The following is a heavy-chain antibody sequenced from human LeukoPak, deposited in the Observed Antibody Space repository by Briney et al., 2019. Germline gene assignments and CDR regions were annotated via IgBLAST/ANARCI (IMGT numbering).Heavy chain of an antibody. J-gene: IGHJ4*02. CDR1: GGSINNYY. Sequence: SETLSLTCIVSGGSINNYYWSWIRQPPGKGLEWIGEINHSGSTNYNPSLKSRVTISVDTSKNQFSLKLSSVTAADTAVYYCARGCSSTSCYFDYWGQGTLVTVSS. CDR2: INHSGST. D-gene: IGHD2-2*01. V-gene: IGHV4-34*01. CDR3: ARGCSSTSCYFDY.